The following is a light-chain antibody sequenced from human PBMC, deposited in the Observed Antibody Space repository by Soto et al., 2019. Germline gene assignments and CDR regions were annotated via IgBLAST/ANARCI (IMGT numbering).Light chain of an antibody. J-gene: IGLJ1*01. V-gene: IGLV2-11*01. Sequence: QSVLTQPRSVSGSPGQSVTISCTGTSSDVGGYNYVSWYQEQPGKAPKLMIYDVSKRPSGVPDRFSGSKSGNTASLTISGLQAEDEAHYYCCSYAGSYSYVFGNGTKVNVL. CDR1: SSDVGGYNY. CDR3: CSYAGSYSYV. CDR2: DVS.